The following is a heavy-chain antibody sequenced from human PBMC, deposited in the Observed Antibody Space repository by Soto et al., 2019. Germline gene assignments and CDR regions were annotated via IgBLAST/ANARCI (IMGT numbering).Heavy chain of an antibody. CDR1: GFTFSSYA. Sequence: GGSLRLSCAASGFTFSSYAMSWVRQAPGKGLEWVSAVTGSSSNTYYADSVKGRFTISRDNSKNTLYLQMNSLRVEDMALYYCAKVVLVTATLQAFDIWGQGTMVTVSS. D-gene: IGHD2-15*01. CDR3: AKVVLVTATLQAFDI. J-gene: IGHJ3*02. V-gene: IGHV3-23*01. CDR2: VTGSSSNT.